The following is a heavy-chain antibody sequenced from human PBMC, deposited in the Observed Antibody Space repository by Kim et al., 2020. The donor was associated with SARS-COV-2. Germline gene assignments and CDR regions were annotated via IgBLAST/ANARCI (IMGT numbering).Heavy chain of an antibody. J-gene: IGHJ4*02. CDR1: GGSISSTNYY. Sequence: SETLSLTCTVSGGSISSTNYYWGWIRQPPGKGLEYIASIYYSGSTYYNPSLKSRVTISVDTSRNQFSLKLSSVTAADTAVYYCARHHYNPFDFDYWGQGTLVTVSS. V-gene: IGHV4-39*01. CDR2: IYYSGST. CDR3: ARHHYNPFDFDY. D-gene: IGHD1-20*01.